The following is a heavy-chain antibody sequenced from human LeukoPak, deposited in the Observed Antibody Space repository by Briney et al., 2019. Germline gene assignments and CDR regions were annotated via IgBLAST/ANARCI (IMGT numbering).Heavy chain of an antibody. Sequence: PSETLSLTCAVYGGSFSGYYWDWIRQPPGKGLEWIGSIYHSGSPYYNSSLKSRVTISVDTSKNQFSLKLSSVTAADTAVYYCAREGRYCGGGRCSYMDVWGKGTTVTVSS. V-gene: IGHV4-38-2*02. CDR2: IYHSGSP. D-gene: IGHD2-15*01. CDR3: AREGRYCGGGRCSYMDV. J-gene: IGHJ6*03. CDR1: GGSFSGYY.